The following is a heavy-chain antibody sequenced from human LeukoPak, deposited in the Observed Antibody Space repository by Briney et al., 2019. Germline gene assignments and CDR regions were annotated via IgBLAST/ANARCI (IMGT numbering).Heavy chain of an antibody. V-gene: IGHV1-2*02. J-gene: IGHJ5*02. CDR3: ARGAVVVVPAAMSGDNWFDP. CDR1: GYTFTGYY. CDR2: INPNSGGT. D-gene: IGHD2-2*01. Sequence: GASVKVSCKASGYTFTGYYMHWVRQAPGQGLVWMGWINPNSGGTNYAQKFQGRVTMTRDTSISTAYMELSRLRSDDTAVYYCARGAVVVVPAAMSGDNWFDPWGQGTLVTVSS.